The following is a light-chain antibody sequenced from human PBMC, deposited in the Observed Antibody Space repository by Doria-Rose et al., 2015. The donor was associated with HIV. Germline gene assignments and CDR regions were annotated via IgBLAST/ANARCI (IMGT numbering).Light chain of an antibody. CDR1: QNINTF. Sequence: TQSPSSLSASVGDRVTITCRASQNINTFLNWYQQTPGKAPKVLTYAALHLQSGVPSRFSGSGSGTDFTLTISSLQPEDFATYYCQQSYGTPLTFGQGTKLDI. CDR2: AAL. J-gene: IGKJ2*01. CDR3: QQSYGTPLT. V-gene: IGKV1-39*01.